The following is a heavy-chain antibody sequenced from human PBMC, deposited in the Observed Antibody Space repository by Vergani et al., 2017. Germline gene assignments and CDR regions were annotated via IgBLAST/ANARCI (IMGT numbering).Heavy chain of an antibody. D-gene: IGHD6-19*01. J-gene: IGHJ5*02. CDR3: ASDTHSGQRADR. Sequence: QVQLQESGPGLVKSSETLSLTCSVSFDSIRNLYCNWIRQPPGKGLELIGTIHYSENTNYNPSLKTRVTISVDTSKNQFSLTLTSVTAADTAVYDCASDTHSGQRADRWGQGILVT. CDR1: FDSIRNLY. CDR2: IHYSENT. V-gene: IGHV4-59*11.